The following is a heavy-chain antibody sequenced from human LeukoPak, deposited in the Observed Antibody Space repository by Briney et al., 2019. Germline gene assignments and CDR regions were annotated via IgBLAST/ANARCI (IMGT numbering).Heavy chain of an antibody. D-gene: IGHD3-10*01. Sequence: PSGTLSLTCAVSGGSISSSNWWSWARPPPGKGLEWIGEIYHSGSTNYNPSLKSRVTISVDTSKNQFSLKLSSVTAADTAGYYCARGFVVRGVIGWFDPWGQGTLVTVSS. CDR2: IYHSGST. CDR1: GGSISSSNW. V-gene: IGHV4-4*02. CDR3: ARGFVVRGVIGWFDP. J-gene: IGHJ5*02.